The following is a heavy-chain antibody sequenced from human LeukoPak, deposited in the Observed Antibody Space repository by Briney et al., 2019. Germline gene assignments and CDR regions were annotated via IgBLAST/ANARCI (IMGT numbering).Heavy chain of an antibody. CDR2: ISKDGRTM. D-gene: IGHD5-12*01. J-gene: IGHJ4*02. CDR1: GFTFSDYY. Sequence: PGGSLRLSCAASGFTFSDYYMSWIRQAPGKGLEWVSFISKDGRTMSYADSVKGRFTTSRDNAKNSLYLRMNSLTADDTAVYFCARVRGSYSSDYWGQGTLVTVSS. V-gene: IGHV3-11*01. CDR3: ARVRGSYSSDY.